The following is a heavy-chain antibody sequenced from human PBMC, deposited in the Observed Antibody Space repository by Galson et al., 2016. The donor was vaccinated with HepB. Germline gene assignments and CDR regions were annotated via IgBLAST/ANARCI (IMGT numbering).Heavy chain of an antibody. CDR3: EGHSGTNPWARKALDY. CDR2: IGPYNGDA. D-gene: IGHD1-26*01. Sequence: SVKVSCKASGNSFTTYGFTWVRQAPGQGLEWMGGIGPYNGDAHSAQKFQDRVTLTRDTFTTTVYLELRSLRLDETAVYYCEGHSGTNPWARKALDYWGQGTLVTVSS. V-gene: IGHV1-18*01. CDR1: GNSFTTYG. J-gene: IGHJ4*02.